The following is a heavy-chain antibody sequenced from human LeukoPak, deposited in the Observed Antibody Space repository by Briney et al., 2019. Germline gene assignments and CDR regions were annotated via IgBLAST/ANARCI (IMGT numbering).Heavy chain of an antibody. CDR1: GYTFTGYY. CDR2: VNPNSGDT. D-gene: IGHD3-22*01. J-gene: IGHJ4*02. CDR3: ARDRYYDSSGYYYRY. Sequence: ASVKVSCKASGYTFTGYYLHWVRQAPGQGLEWMGCVNPNSGDTNYAQKFQGSVTMTRDTSTSTAYMELRSLRSDDTAVYYCARDRYYDSSGYYYRYWGQGTLVTVSS. V-gene: IGHV1-2*02.